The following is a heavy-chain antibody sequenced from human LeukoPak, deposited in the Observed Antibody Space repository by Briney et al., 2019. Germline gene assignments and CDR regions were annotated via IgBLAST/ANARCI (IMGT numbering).Heavy chain of an antibody. CDR1: GFTFSSYA. V-gene: IGHV3-48*02. Sequence: GGSLRLSCAASGFTFSSYAMSWVRQAPGKGLEWVSFISYSTTTIYYADSVKGRFTISRDSAKNSLYLHMNNLRDEDTAVYYCARGVGYYYDSSGFYYFDYWGQGTLVTVSS. D-gene: IGHD3-22*01. J-gene: IGHJ4*02. CDR3: ARGVGYYYDSSGFYYFDY. CDR2: ISYSTTTI.